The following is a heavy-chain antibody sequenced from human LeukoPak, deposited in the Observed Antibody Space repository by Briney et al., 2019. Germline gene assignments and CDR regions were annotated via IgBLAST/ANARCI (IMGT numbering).Heavy chain of an antibody. CDR2: ISAYNGNT. D-gene: IGHD3-3*01. CDR1: GYTFTSYG. V-gene: IGHV1-18*01. CDR3: ARVKRSGYYQVGLDY. J-gene: IGHJ4*02. Sequence: ASVKVSCKASGYTFTSYGISWVRQAPGQGLERMGWISAYNGNTNYAQKLQGRVTMTTDTSTSTAYVELRSLRSDDTAVYYCARVKRSGYYQVGLDYWGQGTLVTVSS.